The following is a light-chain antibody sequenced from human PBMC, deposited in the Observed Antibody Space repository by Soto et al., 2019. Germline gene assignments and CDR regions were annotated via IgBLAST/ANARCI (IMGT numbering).Light chain of an antibody. V-gene: IGLV2-14*01. CDR3: SSYTSSTAYV. J-gene: IGLJ1*01. Sequence: QSVLTHPASVSGSPGQSITISCTGTSSDVGGYNYVSWYQQHPGKAPKLMIYEVSNRPSGVSNRFSGSKSGNTASLTISGLQAEDEADYYCSSYTSSTAYVFGTGTNVTVL. CDR1: SSDVGGYNY. CDR2: EVS.